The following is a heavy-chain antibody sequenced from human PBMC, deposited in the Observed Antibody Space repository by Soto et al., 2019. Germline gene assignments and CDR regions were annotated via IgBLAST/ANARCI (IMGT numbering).Heavy chain of an antibody. V-gene: IGHV3-30-3*01. CDR2: ISYDGSNK. CDR3: ARDVREQSFYYYGMDV. CDR1: GFTFSSYA. Sequence: QVQLVEPGGGVVQPGRSLRLSCAASGFTFSSYAMHWVRQAPGKGLEWVAVISYDGSNKYYADSVKGRFTISRDNSKNTLYLQMNSLRAEDTAVYYCARDVREQSFYYYGMDVWGQGTTVTVSS. J-gene: IGHJ6*02. D-gene: IGHD1-26*01.